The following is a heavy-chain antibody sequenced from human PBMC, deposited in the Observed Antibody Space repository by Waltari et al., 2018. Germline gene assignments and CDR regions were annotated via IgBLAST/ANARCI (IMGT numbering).Heavy chain of an antibody. Sequence: QVQLRESGPGLVNPSGTLSLTCFVSGYSLTNNFWLSWVRQRPGKSLEWLGQIYRTGKTNYNPSLEGRVIVSIDTSNNHLSLKLTSVTAADTAIYYCARDRGKGLYLDSWGQGILVTVSP. CDR3: ARDRGKGLYLDS. CDR1: GYSLTNNFW. V-gene: IGHV4-4*02. CDR2: IYRTGKT. D-gene: IGHD2-15*01. J-gene: IGHJ4*02.